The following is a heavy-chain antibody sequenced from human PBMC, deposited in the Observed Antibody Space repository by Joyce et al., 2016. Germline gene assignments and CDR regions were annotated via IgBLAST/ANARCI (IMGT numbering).Heavy chain of an antibody. D-gene: IGHD4-23*01. CDR2: RNRDGSST. CDR1: GFTFSSYW. CDR3: ARLRRWSGPSDC. J-gene: IGHJ4*02. V-gene: IGHV3-74*03. Sequence: EVQLVESGGGLVQPGGSLRLSCAASGFTFSSYWMYWVRKAPGKGLVWVSRRNRDGSSTAYADSVKGRFTISRDNAKNTLYLQMNSLRAEDTAVYYCARLRRWSGPSDCWGQGTLVTVSS.